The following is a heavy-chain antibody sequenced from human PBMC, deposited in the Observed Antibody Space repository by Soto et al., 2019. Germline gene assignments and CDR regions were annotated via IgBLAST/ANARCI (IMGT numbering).Heavy chain of an antibody. J-gene: IGHJ4*02. Sequence: SETLSLTCTVSGGSVSSGSYYWSWIRQPPGKGLEWIGYIYYSGSTNYNPSLKSRVTISVDTSKNQFSLKLSSVTAADTAVYYCATRFVVEYYFDYWGQGTLVTVSS. CDR3: ATRFVVEYYFDY. V-gene: IGHV4-61*01. CDR2: IYYSGST. CDR1: GGSVSSGSYY. D-gene: IGHD2-15*01.